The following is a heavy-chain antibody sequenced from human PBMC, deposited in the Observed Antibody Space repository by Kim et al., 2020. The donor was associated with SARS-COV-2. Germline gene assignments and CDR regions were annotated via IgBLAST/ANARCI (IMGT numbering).Heavy chain of an antibody. CDR3: ARALRLYYYDSSGYYTPPPAFDY. J-gene: IGHJ4*02. D-gene: IGHD3-22*01. CDR1: GYSFTSYW. CDR2: IYPGDSDT. Sequence: GESLKISCKGSGYSFTSYWIGWVRQMPGKGLEWMGIIYPGDSDTRYSPSFQGQVTISADKSISTAYLQWSSLKASDTAMYYCARALRLYYYDSSGYYTPPPAFDYSGQGALVTVSS. V-gene: IGHV5-51*01.